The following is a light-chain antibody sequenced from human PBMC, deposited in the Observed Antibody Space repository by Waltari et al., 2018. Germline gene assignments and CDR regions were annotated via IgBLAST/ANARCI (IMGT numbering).Light chain of an antibody. CDR2: KAS. Sequence: DIQMTQSPSTLSASVVDRVPITCRASQSISNWLAWYQQKPGKAPKLLMYKASTLESGVPARFSGSGSGTEFTLTISSLQPDDFATYYCQQYNSYSLLTFGGGTKVEIK. CDR3: QQYNSYSLLT. J-gene: IGKJ4*01. V-gene: IGKV1-5*03. CDR1: QSISNW.